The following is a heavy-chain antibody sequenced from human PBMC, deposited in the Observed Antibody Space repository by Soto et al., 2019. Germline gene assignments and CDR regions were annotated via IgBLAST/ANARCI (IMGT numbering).Heavy chain of an antibody. CDR1: GFTFSSYS. CDR3: ARDAPIVVVPAATRSGMDV. CDR2: ISSSSSYI. J-gene: IGHJ6*02. D-gene: IGHD2-2*01. Sequence: PGGSLRLSCAASGFTFSSYSMNWVRQAPGKGLEWVSSISSSSSYIYYADSVKGRFTISRDNAKNSLYLQMNSLRAEDTAVYYCARDAPIVVVPAATRSGMDVWGQGTTVTVSS. V-gene: IGHV3-21*01.